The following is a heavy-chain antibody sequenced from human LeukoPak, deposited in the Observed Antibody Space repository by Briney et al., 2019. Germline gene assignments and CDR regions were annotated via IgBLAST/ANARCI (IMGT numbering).Heavy chain of an antibody. V-gene: IGHV1-69*04. Sequence: SVKVSCKASVGTFSRYAISWVRQAPGQGLEWMGSIISILGIAHYAQKFQDRVTITADKSTSTAHMALSNLRYEDRAGYYCERYYRSSGFDYWGQGTLVTVS. CDR2: IISILGIA. CDR1: VGTFSRYA. CDR3: ERYYRSSGFDY. J-gene: IGHJ4*02. D-gene: IGHD6-13*01.